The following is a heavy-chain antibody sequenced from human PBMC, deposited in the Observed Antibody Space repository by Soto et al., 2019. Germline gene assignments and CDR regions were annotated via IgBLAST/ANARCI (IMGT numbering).Heavy chain of an antibody. CDR3: ARGSALGTFGLNV. CDR2: IHHTGNN. Sequence: PSETLSLTCAVSGDSIKNDDWWSWVRQPPGQGLEWIGEIHHTGNNKYNPSLRSRVTMSVDTSEKHFSLQVNSVTGADTAVYYCARGSALGTFGLNVWGQGTRVTVSS. V-gene: IGHV4-4*02. J-gene: IGHJ6*02. D-gene: IGHD1-26*01. CDR1: GDSIKNDDW.